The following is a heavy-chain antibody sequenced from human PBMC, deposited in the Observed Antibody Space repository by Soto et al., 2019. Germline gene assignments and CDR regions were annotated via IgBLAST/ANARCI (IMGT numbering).Heavy chain of an antibody. CDR2: IYYSGST. J-gene: IGHJ6*02. Sequence: SETLSLTCTVSGGSISSSSYYWGWIRQPPGKGLEWIGSIYYSGSTYYNPSLKSRVTISVDTSKNQFSLKLSSVTAADTAVYFCVCIFSGGYGYGFYYYGMDVWGQGTTVTVSS. D-gene: IGHD5-18*01. V-gene: IGHV4-39*01. CDR3: VCIFSGGYGYGFYYYGMDV. CDR1: GGSISSSSYY.